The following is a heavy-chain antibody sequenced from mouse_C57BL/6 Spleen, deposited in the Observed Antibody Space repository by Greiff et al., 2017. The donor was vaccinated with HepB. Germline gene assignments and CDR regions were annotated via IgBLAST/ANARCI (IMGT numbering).Heavy chain of an antibody. Sequence: EVQLQQSGPELVKPGASVKISCKASGYTFTDYYMNWVKQSHGKSLEWIGDINPNNGGTSYNQKFKGKATLTVDKASSTAYMEIRSLTSEDSAVYYCARRNWDGDWYFDVWGTGTTVTVSS. CDR3: ARRNWDGDWYFDV. CDR1: GYTFTDYY. J-gene: IGHJ1*03. V-gene: IGHV1-26*01. D-gene: IGHD4-1*01. CDR2: INPNNGGT.